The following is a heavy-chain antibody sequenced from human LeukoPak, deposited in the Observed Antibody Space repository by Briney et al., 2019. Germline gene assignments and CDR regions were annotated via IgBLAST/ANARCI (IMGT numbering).Heavy chain of an antibody. Sequence: TGGSLRLSCAASGFIFSNYWMSWVRQAPGKGLEWVANIKPDGSDKYYVDSVKGRFTISRDNAKNPLYLQMNSLRAEDTAIYYCTRDFGSIVVVTAIVDWGQGTLVTVSS. CDR1: GFIFSNYW. D-gene: IGHD2-21*02. J-gene: IGHJ4*02. CDR3: TRDFGSIVVVTAIVD. CDR2: IKPDGSDK. V-gene: IGHV3-7*01.